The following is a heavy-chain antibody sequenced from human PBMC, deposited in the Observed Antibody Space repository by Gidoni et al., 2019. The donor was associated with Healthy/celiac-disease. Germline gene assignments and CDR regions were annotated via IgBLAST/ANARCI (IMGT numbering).Heavy chain of an antibody. CDR3: AREQGTSFGGAYPRGMDV. V-gene: IGHV1-18*01. J-gene: IGHJ6*02. CDR2: ISAYNGNT. CDR1: GYPFTSYG. Sequence: QVQLVQSGAEVKKPGASVKVSCKASGYPFTSYGTSWVRQAPGQGLEWMGWISAYNGNTNYAQKLQGRVTITTDTSTSTDCMELRSLRSDDTAVYYCAREQGTSFGGAYPRGMDVWGQGTTVTVSS. D-gene: IGHD3-16*01.